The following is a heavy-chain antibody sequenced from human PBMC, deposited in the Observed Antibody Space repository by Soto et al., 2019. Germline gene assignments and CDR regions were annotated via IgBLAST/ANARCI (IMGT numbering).Heavy chain of an antibody. Sequence: QVRLQESGPGLVKPSETLSLTCTVTGDSISGYNWSWIRQPPGKRPEWLGCIYSSGSTKYNPSLRSRVTLSIDTPRSQFSLRLSSVTAADTAVYYCARARYYGAKNDFWGQGTRVTVSS. J-gene: IGHJ4*02. D-gene: IGHD1-26*01. CDR3: ARARYYGAKNDF. CDR1: GDSISGYN. CDR2: IYSSGST. V-gene: IGHV4-59*01.